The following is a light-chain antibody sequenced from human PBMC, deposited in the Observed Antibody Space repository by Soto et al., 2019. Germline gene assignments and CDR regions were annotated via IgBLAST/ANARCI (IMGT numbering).Light chain of an antibody. J-gene: IGLJ1*01. V-gene: IGLV1-51*01. CDR3: STRDISLSAPYV. CDR1: SSNIGNNY. CDR2: DTN. Sequence: QSVLTQPPSVSAAPGQKVTISCSGSSSNIGNNYVSWYQQLPGTAPQLLIYDTNTRPSGIPGRFSGSKSGTSATLGITGLHSGDEADYHGSTRDISLSAPYVFGTGTKLTVL.